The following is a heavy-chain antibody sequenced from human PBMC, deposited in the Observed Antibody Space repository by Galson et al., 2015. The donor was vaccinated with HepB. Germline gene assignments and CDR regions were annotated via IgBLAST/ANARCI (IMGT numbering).Heavy chain of an antibody. CDR1: GYTFTSNA. V-gene: IGHV1-3*01. J-gene: IGHJ4*02. CDR3: ARDARVGATKYYFDY. D-gene: IGHD1-26*01. CDR2: INAGNGNT. Sequence: SVKVSCKASGYTFTSNAMHWVRQAPGQRLEWMGWINAGNGNTKYSQKFQGRVTITRDTSASTAYMELSSLRSEDTAVYYCARDARVGATKYYFDYWGQGTLVTVSS.